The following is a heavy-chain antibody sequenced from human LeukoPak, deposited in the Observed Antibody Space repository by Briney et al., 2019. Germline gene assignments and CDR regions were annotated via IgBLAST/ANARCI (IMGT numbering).Heavy chain of an antibody. V-gene: IGHV3-15*01. CDR3: TALHYYGSGSYFPPDY. Sequence: PGGSLRLSCAASGFTFNNAWMSWVRQAPGKGLEWVVRIKSKTDGGTIDYAAPVKGRFTISIDTSKNTLYLQMNSLKIDDTAIYYCTALHYYGSGSYFPPDYWGQGTLVTVSS. J-gene: IGHJ4*02. CDR2: IKSKTDGGTI. CDR1: GFTFNNAW. D-gene: IGHD3-10*01.